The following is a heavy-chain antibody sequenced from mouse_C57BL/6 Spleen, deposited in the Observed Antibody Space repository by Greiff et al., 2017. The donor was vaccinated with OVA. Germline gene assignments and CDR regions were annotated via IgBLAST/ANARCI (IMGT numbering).Heavy chain of an antibody. CDR2: IDPSDSYT. D-gene: IGHD4-1*01. V-gene: IGHV1-69*01. Sequence: QVQLQQPGAELVMPGASVKLSCKASGYTFTSYWMHWVKQRPGQGLEWIGEIDPSDSYTKYNQKFKGKSTLTVDKSSSTAYMQLSSLTSEDSAVYYCARSPSNWDFDYWGQGTTLTVSS. J-gene: IGHJ2*01. CDR1: GYTFTSYW. CDR3: ARSPSNWDFDY.